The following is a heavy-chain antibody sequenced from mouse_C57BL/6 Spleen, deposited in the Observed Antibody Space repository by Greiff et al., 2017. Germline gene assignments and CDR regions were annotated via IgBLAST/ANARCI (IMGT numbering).Heavy chain of an antibody. CDR3: ARGETAQAWFAY. Sequence: QVQLQQPGAELVMPGASVKLSCKASGYTFTSYWMHWVKQRPGQGLAWIGEIDPSASYTNYNHKFKGKSTLAVDKSTSTAYMQLSSLTSEDSAFYYCARGETAQAWFAYWGQGTLVTVSA. J-gene: IGHJ3*01. CDR1: GYTFTSYW. D-gene: IGHD3-2*02. CDR2: IDPSASYT. V-gene: IGHV1-69*01.